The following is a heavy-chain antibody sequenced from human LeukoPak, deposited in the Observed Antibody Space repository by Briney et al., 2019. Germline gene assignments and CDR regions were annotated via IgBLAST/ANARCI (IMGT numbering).Heavy chain of an antibody. CDR3: AKENVPAAGEGFDY. V-gene: IGHV3-30*18. Sequence: GGSLRLSCAASGFTFSSYGMHWVRQAPGKGLERVAVISYDGSNKYYADSVKGRFTISRDNSKNTLYLQMNSLRAEDTAVYYCAKENVPAAGEGFDYWGQGTLVTVSS. J-gene: IGHJ4*02. CDR2: ISYDGSNK. D-gene: IGHD2-2*01. CDR1: GFTFSSYG.